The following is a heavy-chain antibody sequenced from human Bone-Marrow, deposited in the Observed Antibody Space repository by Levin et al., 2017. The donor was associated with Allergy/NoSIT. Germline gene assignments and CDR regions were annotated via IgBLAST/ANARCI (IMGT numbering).Heavy chain of an antibody. CDR2: IIPVFGLV. D-gene: IGHD2-2*01. CDR3: ARERGRHCSSSNCPPFGMDV. J-gene: IGHJ6*02. Sequence: SVKVSCKASGGIFGNYGISWVRQAPGQGPEWMGGIIPVFGLVHYGQKFQGRVTITADQSMRTAYMELNSLKSEDSAVYYCARERGRHCSSSNCPPFGMDVWGRGTTVTVSS. V-gene: IGHV1-69*10. CDR1: GGIFGNYG.